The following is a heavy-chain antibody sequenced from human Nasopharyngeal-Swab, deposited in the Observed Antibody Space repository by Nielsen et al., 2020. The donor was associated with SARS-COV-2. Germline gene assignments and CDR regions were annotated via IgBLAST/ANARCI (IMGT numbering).Heavy chain of an antibody. CDR2: ISSSSSYI. CDR1: GFTFSSYS. D-gene: IGHD3-9*01. J-gene: IGHJ6*02. CDR3: ARGCVLTGPSCYYYGMDV. Sequence: GESLKISCAASGFTFSSYSMNWVRQAPGKGLEWVSSISSSSSYIYYADSVKGRFTISRDNAKNSLYLQMNRLRAEDTAVYYCARGCVLTGPSCYYYGMDVWGQGTTVTVSS. V-gene: IGHV3-21*01.